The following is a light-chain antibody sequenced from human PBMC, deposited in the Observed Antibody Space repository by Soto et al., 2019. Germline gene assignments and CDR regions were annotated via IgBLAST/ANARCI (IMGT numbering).Light chain of an antibody. V-gene: IGKV3-20*01. CDR1: QSVSSSY. Sequence: ETVLTEAPGTLSLSQGERATLSCRASQSVSSSYLAWYQQKPGQAPRLLIYGASSRATGIPDRFSGSGSGTDFTLTISRLESEDFAGYYCQQSRSSPPPFAEGTKVDNK. J-gene: IGKJ1*01. CDR2: GAS. CDR3: QQSRSSPPP.